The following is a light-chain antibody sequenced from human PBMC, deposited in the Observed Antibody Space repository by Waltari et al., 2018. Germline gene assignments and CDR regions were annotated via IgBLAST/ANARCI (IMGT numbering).Light chain of an antibody. CDR1: QGISRH. CDR2: DVS. J-gene: IGKJ5*01. CDR3: QKLDNYPPPT. Sequence: DIQVTQSPSTLSASLGDRVTITCRASQGISRHLAWYQQKPGEAPKLLIYDVSTLQSGVPSRFSGSGFGTEFTLTISSLQPEDSATYYCQKLDNYPPPTFGQGTRLEI. V-gene: IGKV1-9*01.